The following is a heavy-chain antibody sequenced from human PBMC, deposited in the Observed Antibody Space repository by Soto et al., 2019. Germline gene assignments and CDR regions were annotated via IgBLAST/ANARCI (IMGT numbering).Heavy chain of an antibody. CDR1: GFTFSSYS. Sequence: EVQLVESGGGLVKPGGSLRLSCAASGFTFSSYSMNWVRQAPGKGLEWVSSISSSSSYIYYADSEKGRCTISRDNAKNSLYLQINSLRAEATAVEYCARGSQGRAVTGFAYWGEGNMVAVSS. CDR3: ARGSQGRAVTGFAY. CDR2: ISSSSSYI. D-gene: IGHD6-19*01. V-gene: IGHV3-21*01. J-gene: IGHJ1*01.